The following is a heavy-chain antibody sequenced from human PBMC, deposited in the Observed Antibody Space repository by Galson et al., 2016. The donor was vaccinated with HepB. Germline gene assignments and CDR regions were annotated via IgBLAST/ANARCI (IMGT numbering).Heavy chain of an antibody. V-gene: IGHV3-23*01. D-gene: IGHD1-26*01. CDR1: GFTFNNYG. J-gene: IGHJ6*04. CDR2: ISRSGDSS. CDR3: VQGSTAPAV. Sequence: SLRLSCAASGFTFNNYGMTWVRQAPAKGLEAVSSISRSGDSSDYADSVKGRFTISRDNSKNTLSLQMNSLRVEDTAVYYCVQGSTAPAVWGKGTTVTVSS.